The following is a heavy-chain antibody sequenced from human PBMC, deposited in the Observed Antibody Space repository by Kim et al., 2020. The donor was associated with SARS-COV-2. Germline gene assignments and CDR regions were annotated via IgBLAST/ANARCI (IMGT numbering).Heavy chain of an antibody. J-gene: IGHJ4*02. D-gene: IGHD4-17*01. Sequence: SETLSLTCTVSGGSISSGGYYWSWIRQHPGKGLEWIGYIYYSGSTYYNPSLKSRVTISVDTSKNQFSLKLSSVTAADTAVYYCARDSPYGDFGYFDYWGQGTLVTVSS. V-gene: IGHV4-31*03. CDR1: GGSISSGGYY. CDR3: ARDSPYGDFGYFDY. CDR2: IYYSGST.